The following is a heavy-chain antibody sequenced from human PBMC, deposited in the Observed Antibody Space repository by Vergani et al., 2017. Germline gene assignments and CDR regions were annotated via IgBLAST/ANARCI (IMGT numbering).Heavy chain of an antibody. Sequence: QLQLQESGPGLVKPSETLSLTCTVSGGSISSSSYYWGWIRQPPGKGLEWIGGIYYSGSTYYNPSLKSRVTISVDTSKNQFSLKLSSVTAADTAVYYCARAGIVGATGGAFDIWGQGTMVTVSS. CDR1: GGSISSSSYY. CDR2: IYYSGST. D-gene: IGHD1-26*01. V-gene: IGHV4-39*07. J-gene: IGHJ3*02. CDR3: ARAGIVGATGGAFDI.